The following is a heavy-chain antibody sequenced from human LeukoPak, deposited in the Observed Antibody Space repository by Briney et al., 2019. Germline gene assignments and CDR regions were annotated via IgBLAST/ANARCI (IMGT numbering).Heavy chain of an antibody. CDR3: TRTPAPGTLDY. D-gene: IGHD6-13*01. Sequence: GGSLRLSCAASGFPFRDYYMSWTRQAPGKGLEWVSYISGSSSHADYADSVKGRFTISRDNSKNSLYLQMNSLRAEDTAVYYCTRTPAPGTLDYWGQGTLGTVSS. J-gene: IGHJ4*02. CDR2: ISGSSSHA. V-gene: IGHV3-11*06. CDR1: GFPFRDYY.